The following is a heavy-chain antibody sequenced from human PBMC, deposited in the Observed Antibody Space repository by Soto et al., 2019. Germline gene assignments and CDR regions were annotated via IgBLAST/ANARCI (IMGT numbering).Heavy chain of an antibody. CDR3: AKDRVLGYCSSISCYDAFDI. Sequence: GGSLRLSCAASGFTFSSYAMSWVRQAPGKGLEWVSPISGSGGSTYYADSVKGRFTISRDNSKNTLYLQMNSLRAEDTAVYYCAKDRVLGYCSSISCYDAFDIWGQGTMVTVSS. CDR2: ISGSGGST. CDR1: GFTFSSYA. V-gene: IGHV3-23*01. J-gene: IGHJ3*02. D-gene: IGHD2-2*01.